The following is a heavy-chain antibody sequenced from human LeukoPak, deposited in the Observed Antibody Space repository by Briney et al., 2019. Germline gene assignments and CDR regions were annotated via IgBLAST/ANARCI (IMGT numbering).Heavy chain of an antibody. CDR3: ARDLNDILTGYYPAVDY. D-gene: IGHD3-9*01. CDR1: GFTFSSYG. CDR2: IKQDGSEK. Sequence: GGSLRLSCAASGFTFSSYGMNWVRQAPGKGLEWVANIKQDGSEKYYVDSVKGRFTISRDNAKNSLYLQMNSLRAEDTAVYYCARDLNDILTGYYPAVDYWGQGTLVTVSS. V-gene: IGHV3-7*01. J-gene: IGHJ4*01.